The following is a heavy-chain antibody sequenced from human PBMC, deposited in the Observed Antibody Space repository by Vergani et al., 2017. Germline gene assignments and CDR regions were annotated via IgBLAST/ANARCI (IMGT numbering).Heavy chain of an antibody. CDR3: AKVGRSEVAGTFGAFDI. D-gene: IGHD6-19*01. J-gene: IGHJ3*02. V-gene: IGHV3-23*01. Sequence: EVQLLESGGNLVQPGGSLRLSCAASGFTFSSYSMNWVRQAPGKGLEWVSTLSASDRRTHYADSVKGRFTISRDNSKNTLFLHMNSLRPEDTAVYYCAKVGRSEVAGTFGAFDIWGQGTMVTVSS. CDR1: GFTFSSYS. CDR2: LSASDRRT.